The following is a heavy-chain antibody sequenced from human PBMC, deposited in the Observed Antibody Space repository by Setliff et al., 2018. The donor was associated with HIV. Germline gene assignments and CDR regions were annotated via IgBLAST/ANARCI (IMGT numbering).Heavy chain of an antibody. D-gene: IGHD3-16*01. V-gene: IGHV4-38-2*01. CDR3: ARGGGPDTSFDS. Sequence: PSETLSLTCGVSGYSISSGYYWGWIRQPPGKGLEWIGSIYHSGSTYDSPSLKSRVTISVDTSKNQFPLRLSSVTAADTAVYYCARGGGPDTSFDSWGRGTLVTVSS. CDR2: IYHSGST. J-gene: IGHJ4*02. CDR1: GYSISSGYY.